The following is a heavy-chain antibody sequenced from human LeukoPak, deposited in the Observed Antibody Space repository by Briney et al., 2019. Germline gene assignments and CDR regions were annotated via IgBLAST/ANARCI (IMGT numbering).Heavy chain of an antibody. V-gene: IGHV3-30-3*01. J-gene: IGHJ4*02. D-gene: IGHD3-10*01. CDR3: ARDEAGRVVPFFHY. CDR2: ISNDGSDK. Sequence: GGSLRLSCAASGFTFSSYAMNWVRQAPGKGLEWVALISNDGSDKYYADSVKGRFTISRDNAKNTLYLQMNSLRAEDTAVYHCARDEAGRVVPFFHYWGQGALVTVSP. CDR1: GFTFSSYA.